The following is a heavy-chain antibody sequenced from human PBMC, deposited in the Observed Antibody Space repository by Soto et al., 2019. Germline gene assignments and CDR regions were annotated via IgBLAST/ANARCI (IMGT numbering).Heavy chain of an antibody. CDR1: VDSVSSGGYY. CDR2: IYYSGST. J-gene: IGHJ4*02. Sequence: SETLSLTCTVSVDSVSSGGYYWSWIRQPPGKGLEWIGSIYYSGSTNYSPSLKSRVTISVDTSENQFSLMLSSVTAADTAVYYCARVFLLWSRYYLGSDFDYFDFCGQG. CDR3: ARVFLLWSRYYLGSDFDYFDF. D-gene: IGHD3-3*01. V-gene: IGHV4-61*08.